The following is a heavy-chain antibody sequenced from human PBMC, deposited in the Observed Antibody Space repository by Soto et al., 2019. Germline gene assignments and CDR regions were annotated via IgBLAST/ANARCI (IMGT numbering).Heavy chain of an antibody. CDR1: GGTITNHD. CDR3: ARETYGDYVGYFDP. CDR2: VDVRGST. V-gene: IGHV4-59*11. D-gene: IGHD4-17*01. Sequence: SETQSLTCTVSGGTITNHDWSWIRQPPGKGLEWIGYVDVRGSTNYSPSLKSRVTMSVATSGNRFSLSLNSVTAADTAVYYCARETYGDYVGYFDPWGQGIQVTVSS. J-gene: IGHJ5*02.